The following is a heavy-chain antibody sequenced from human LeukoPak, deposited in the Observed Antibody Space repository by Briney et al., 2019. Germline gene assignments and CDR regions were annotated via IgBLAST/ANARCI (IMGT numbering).Heavy chain of an antibody. CDR1: GGSISNYY. CDR2: IYSSGTT. Sequence: SETLSLTCTVSGGSISNYYWNWIRQPPGKGLEWIGFIYSSGTTNYNPSLKSRLTFSLDTSKNQFSLKLSSVTAADTAVYYCARLGAAAGTPYYYYMDVWGKGTTVTISS. D-gene: IGHD6-13*01. V-gene: IGHV4-59*08. J-gene: IGHJ6*03. CDR3: ARLGAAAGTPYYYYMDV.